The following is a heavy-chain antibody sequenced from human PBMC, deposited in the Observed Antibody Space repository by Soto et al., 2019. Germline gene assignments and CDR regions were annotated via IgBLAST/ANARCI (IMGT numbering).Heavy chain of an antibody. J-gene: IGHJ4*02. CDR2: ISYDGSNK. CDR1: GFTFSSYA. CDR3: AGLGYSSQDF. D-gene: IGHD5-18*01. V-gene: IGHV3-30-3*01. Sequence: GGSLRLSCAASGFTFSSYAMHWVRQAPGKGLEWVAVISYDGSNKYYADSVKGRFTVSRDNFKNTMYMQMNSLRAEDTAVYYCAGLGYSSQDFWGQGTLVTVSS.